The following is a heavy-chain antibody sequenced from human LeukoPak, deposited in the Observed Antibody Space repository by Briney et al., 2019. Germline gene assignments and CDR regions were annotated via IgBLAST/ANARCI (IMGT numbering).Heavy chain of an antibody. CDR1: GFTFSGHT. V-gene: IGHV3-23*01. CDR3: ARAGTNSSSPLVQVSGSYGMDV. Sequence: PGGSLRLSCAASGFTFSGHTMSWVRQAPGKELEWVSIISGSGDSTYFADSVKGRFTISRDNSKNTLYLQMNSLRAEDTAVYYCARAGTNSSSPLVQVSGSYGMDVWGQGTTVTVSS. CDR2: ISGSGDST. J-gene: IGHJ6*02. D-gene: IGHD6-13*01.